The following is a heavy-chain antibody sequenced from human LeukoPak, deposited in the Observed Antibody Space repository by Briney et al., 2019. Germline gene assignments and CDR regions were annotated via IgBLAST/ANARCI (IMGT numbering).Heavy chain of an antibody. Sequence: SETLSLTCNVSGGSITNYYWTWIRQAPGKELEWIGNIYYSGITDYNPALQSRVTMSVDTAKNHFSLKLTSVTAADTAVYSCARGGSHRYFDLWGRGTLVT. CDR1: GGSITNYY. CDR3: ARGGSHRYFDL. CDR2: IYYSGIT. V-gene: IGHV4-59*01. J-gene: IGHJ2*01.